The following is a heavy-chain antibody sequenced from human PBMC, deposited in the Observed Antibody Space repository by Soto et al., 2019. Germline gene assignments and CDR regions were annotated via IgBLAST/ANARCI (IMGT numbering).Heavy chain of an antibody. CDR3: AKNGDFDYDAFDV. D-gene: IGHD3-16*01. V-gene: IGHV3-23*01. J-gene: IGHJ3*01. CDR2: ITGNSARI. Sequence: GGSLRLSCAASDSTIRRYAMSWVRQAPGKGLEWVSGITGNSARIYYADSVKGRFSISRDNSKNTLYLQMDTLRAEDTAVYYCAKNGDFDYDAFDVWGQGTVVTVSS. CDR1: DSTIRRYA.